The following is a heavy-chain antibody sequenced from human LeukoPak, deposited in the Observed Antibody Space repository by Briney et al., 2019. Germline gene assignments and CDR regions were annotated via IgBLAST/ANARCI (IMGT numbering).Heavy chain of an antibody. CDR2: IYYSGST. D-gene: IGHD5-12*01. V-gene: IGHV4-59*12. CDR1: GDSISSYY. CDR3: ARGHSGYEDY. J-gene: IGHJ4*02. Sequence: SETLSLTCTVSGDSISSYYWSWIRQPPGKGLEWIGYIYYSGSTNYNPSLKSRVTISLDTSKNQFSLKLSSVTAADTAVYYCARGHSGYEDYWGQGTLVTVSS.